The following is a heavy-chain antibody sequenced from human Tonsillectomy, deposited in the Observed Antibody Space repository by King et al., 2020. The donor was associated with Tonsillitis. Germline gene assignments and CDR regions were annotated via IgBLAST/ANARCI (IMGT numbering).Heavy chain of an antibody. D-gene: IGHD3-22*01. V-gene: IGHV4-61*01. CDR3: ARESTYDSSGIDY. CDR1: GGSVSSGSYY. Sequence: VQLQESGPGLVKPSETLSLTCTVSGGSVSSGSYYWNWIRQPPGKGLEWIGYIYYSGSTNYNPSLKSRVTISVDTSKNQFSLKLSSVTAADTAVYYCARESTYDSSGIDYWGQGTLVTVSS. J-gene: IGHJ4*02. CDR2: IYYSGST.